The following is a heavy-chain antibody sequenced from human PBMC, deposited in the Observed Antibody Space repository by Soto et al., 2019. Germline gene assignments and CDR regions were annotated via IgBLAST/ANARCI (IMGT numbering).Heavy chain of an antibody. CDR2: ISHDGRVQ. CDR3: AKEGTIKRSYYFDF. Sequence: GGSLRLSCASSGFTFSSYGMQLVRQAPGKGLEWVAVISHDGRVQYYADSVKGRFTISRDNSKDTLSLQMNSLRAEDTAVYYCAKEGTIKRSYYFDFWGQGTPVTVSS. D-gene: IGHD2-21*01. V-gene: IGHV3-30*18. J-gene: IGHJ4*02. CDR1: GFTFSSYG.